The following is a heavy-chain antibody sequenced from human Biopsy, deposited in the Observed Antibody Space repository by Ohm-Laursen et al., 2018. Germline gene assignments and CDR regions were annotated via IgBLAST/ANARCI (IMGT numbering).Heavy chain of an antibody. CDR3: VGGQRGPPIGVTVPGDAFDL. D-gene: IGHD2/OR15-2a*01. V-gene: IGHV1-69*01. Sequence: SSVKVPCKASGVTFDTYAFGWVRQAPGQGLEWMGGRIPYFNTIYYARNFQDRAVITADRSARTIDMQLSGLRPDDTAVYYCVGGQRGPPIGVTVPGDAFDLWGPGTMVTVSP. J-gene: IGHJ3*01. CDR1: GVTFDTYA. CDR2: RIPYFNTI.